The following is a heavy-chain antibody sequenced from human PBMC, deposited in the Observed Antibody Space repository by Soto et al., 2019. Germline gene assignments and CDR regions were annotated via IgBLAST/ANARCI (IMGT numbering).Heavy chain of an antibody. CDR3: ARYYYYDSSGPKQGFDY. CDR2: ISYDGSGK. J-gene: IGHJ4*02. V-gene: IGHV3-30*03. D-gene: IGHD3-22*01. Sequence: GGSLRLSCAASGVTFSLYGMHWVRQAPGKGLEWVAGISYDGSGKHFADSVKGRFTISRDNAKNSLYLQMNSLRSEDTAMYHCARYYYYDSSGPKQGFDYWGQGTLVTVSS. CDR1: GVTFSLYG.